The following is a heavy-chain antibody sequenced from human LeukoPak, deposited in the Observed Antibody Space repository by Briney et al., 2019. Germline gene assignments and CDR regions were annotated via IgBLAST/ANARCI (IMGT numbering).Heavy chain of an antibody. V-gene: IGHV3-20*04. CDR3: ARDRRIVGATMGFDY. CDR1: GFTFDDYG. J-gene: IGHJ4*02. D-gene: IGHD1-26*01. CDR2: INWNGGST. Sequence: GGSLRLSCAASGFTFDDYGMSWVRQAPGKGLEWVSGINWNGGSTGYADSVKGRFTISRDNAKNSLYLQMNSLRAEDTAVYYCARDRRIVGATMGFDYWGQGTLVTVSS.